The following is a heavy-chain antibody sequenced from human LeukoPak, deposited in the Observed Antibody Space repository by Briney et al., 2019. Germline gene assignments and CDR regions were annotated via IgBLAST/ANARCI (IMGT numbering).Heavy chain of an antibody. CDR2: ISGNGYST. CDR3: AKVNWCSASCADA. J-gene: IGHJ4*02. CDR1: GFTFANYP. V-gene: IGHV3-23*01. D-gene: IGHD2-2*01. Sequence: PGGSLRLSCAASGFTFANYPMGWVRQAPGKGLEWVSGISGNGYSTHYADSVKGRFTISRDNSKNTLSLQMNSLRAEDTAVYYCAKVNWCSASCADAWGQGTLVTVSS.